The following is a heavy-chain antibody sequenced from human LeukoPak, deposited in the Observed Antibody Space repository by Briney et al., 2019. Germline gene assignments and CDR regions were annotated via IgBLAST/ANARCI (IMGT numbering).Heavy chain of an antibody. CDR3: ARGLLLWFGEPPGFDL. Sequence: SETLSLTCAVYGGSFSGYYWNWIRQPPGKGLESIGEINHSGSTNYNPSLKSRVTISVDTSKNQFPLKLSSVTAADTAVYYCARGLLLWFGEPPGFDLWGRGTLVTVSS. J-gene: IGHJ2*01. CDR1: GGSFSGYY. V-gene: IGHV4-34*01. CDR2: INHSGST. D-gene: IGHD3-10*01.